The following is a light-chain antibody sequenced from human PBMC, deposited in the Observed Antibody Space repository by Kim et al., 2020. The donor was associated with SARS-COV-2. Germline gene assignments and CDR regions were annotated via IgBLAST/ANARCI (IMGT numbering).Light chain of an antibody. CDR3: QQYGSSPRT. CDR1: QSVSSSY. V-gene: IGKV3-20*01. CDR2: DAS. Sequence: LSPGERATLSCRAGQSVSSSYLVWYQQKPGQAPRLLMYDASSRATGIPDRFSGSGSGADFTLTISRLEPEDFAVYYCQQYGSSPRTFGQGTKLEI. J-gene: IGKJ2*02.